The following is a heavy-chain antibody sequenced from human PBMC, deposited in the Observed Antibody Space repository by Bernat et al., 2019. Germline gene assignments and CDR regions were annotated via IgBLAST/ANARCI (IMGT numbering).Heavy chain of an antibody. V-gene: IGHV3-30*18. CDR3: AKDFRAAAGTVDY. D-gene: IGHD6-13*01. CDR1: GFTFSSYG. J-gene: IGHJ4*02. CDR2: ISYDGSNK. Sequence: QVQLVESGGGVVQPGRSLRLSCAASGFTFSSYGMHWVRQAPGKGLEWVAVISYDGSNKYYADSVKGRFTISRDNSKNTLYLQMNSLRAEDTAVYYCAKDFRAAAGTVDYWGQETLVTVSS.